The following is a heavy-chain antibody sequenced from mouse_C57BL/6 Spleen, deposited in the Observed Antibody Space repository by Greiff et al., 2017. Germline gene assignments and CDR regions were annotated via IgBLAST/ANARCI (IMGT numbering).Heavy chain of an antibody. CDR2: IHPNSGST. CDR1: GYTFTSYW. V-gene: IGHV1-64*01. D-gene: IGHD1-1*01. Sequence: QVQLQQPGAELVKPGASVKLSCKASGYTFTSYWMHWVKQRPGQGLEWIGMIHPNSGSTNYHEKFKSKSTLTVDNSTSTAYMQLSILTSEDSAVYYCAREIWEYGSSFPYFDVWGTGTTVTVSS. CDR3: AREIWEYGSSFPYFDV. J-gene: IGHJ1*03.